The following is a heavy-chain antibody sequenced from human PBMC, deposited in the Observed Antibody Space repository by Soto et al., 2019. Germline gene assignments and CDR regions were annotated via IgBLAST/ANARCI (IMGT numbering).Heavy chain of an antibody. D-gene: IGHD2-15*01. CDR1: GGTFSSYA. V-gene: IGHV1-69*13. CDR2: IIPIFGTA. CDR3: ARPAYCSGGSCYHSHYYYGMDV. Sequence: EASVKVSCKASGGTFSSYAISWVRQAPGQGLEWTGGIIPIFGTANYAQKFQGRVTITADESTSTAYMELSSLRSEDTAVYYCARPAYCSGGSCYHSHYYYGMDVWGQGTTVTVSS. J-gene: IGHJ6*02.